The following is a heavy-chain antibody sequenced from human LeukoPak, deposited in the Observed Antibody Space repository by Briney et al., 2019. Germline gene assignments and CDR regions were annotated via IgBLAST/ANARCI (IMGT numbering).Heavy chain of an antibody. D-gene: IGHD3-10*01. Sequence: HPGRPLRLSCAASGFTFSSYGMHWVRQAPGKGLEWVAVIWYDGSNKYYADSVKGRFTISRDNSKNTLYLQMNSLRAEDTAVYYCARDGVTMVRGVIWYWFDPWGQGTLVTVSS. CDR3: ARDGVTMVRGVIWYWFDP. J-gene: IGHJ5*02. CDR2: IWYDGSNK. V-gene: IGHV3-33*01. CDR1: GFTFSSYG.